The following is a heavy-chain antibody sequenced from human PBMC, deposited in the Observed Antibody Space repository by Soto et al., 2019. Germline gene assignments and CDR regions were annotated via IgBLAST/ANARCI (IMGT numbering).Heavy chain of an antibody. V-gene: IGHV2-5*02. CDR3: AHLGGGYFAY. CDR1: GFSLSTSRVG. CDR2: IYWDDDK. Sequence: KESGPTLVTPTQTLTLTCTFSGFSLSTSRVGVAWIRQPPGKALEWLALIYWDDDKRYSPSLKSRLTITKDTSKTQVVLTMTNIDPVDTATYYCAHLGGGYFAYWGQGTLVSVSS. D-gene: IGHD3-16*01. J-gene: IGHJ4*02.